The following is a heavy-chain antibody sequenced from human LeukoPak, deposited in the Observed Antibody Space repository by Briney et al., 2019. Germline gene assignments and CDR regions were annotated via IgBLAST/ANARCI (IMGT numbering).Heavy chain of an antibody. Sequence: SETLSLTCTVSGSISSYYWSWIRQPPGKGLEWIGYIYTSGSTNYNPSLKSRVTISVDTSKNQFSLDLSSVTAADTAVYYCARQKCTSTSCLTKNAFDIWGQGTMVPVSS. CDR3: ARQKCTSTSCLTKNAFDI. J-gene: IGHJ3*02. D-gene: IGHD2-2*01. CDR2: IYTSGST. V-gene: IGHV4-4*09. CDR1: GSISSYY.